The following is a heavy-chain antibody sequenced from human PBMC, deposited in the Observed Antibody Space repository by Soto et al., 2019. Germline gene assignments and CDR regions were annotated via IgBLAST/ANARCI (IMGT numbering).Heavy chain of an antibody. Sequence: PGGSLRLSCAASGLTFGGFPFSEHAFTWVRQSPGKGLEWVSTITSAGGSYYLDSVRGRFTISRDNSKETLYLQMNSLRAEDTAVYYCASVYGDFWHALPIWGHGTMVTVSS. V-gene: IGHV3-23*01. D-gene: IGHD4-17*01. CDR2: ITSAGGS. CDR1: GLTFGGFPFSEHA. J-gene: IGHJ3*02. CDR3: ASVYGDFWHALPI.